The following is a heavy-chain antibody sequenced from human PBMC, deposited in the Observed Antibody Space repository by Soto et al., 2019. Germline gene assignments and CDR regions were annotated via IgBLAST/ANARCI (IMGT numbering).Heavy chain of an antibody. J-gene: IGHJ4*02. CDR3: AKSGGASPYYFDY. CDR2: INSDGSVS. Sequence: EVQLVESGGGLVQPGGSLRLSCVASGFTFSNYWMYWVRQAPGEGLVWVSRINSDGSVSSYADSVKGRLTISRDNVKNTLYLQMNSLRADDTAVYYCAKSGGASPYYFDYWGRGTLVTVSS. V-gene: IGHV3-74*01. D-gene: IGHD1-26*01. CDR1: GFTFSNYW.